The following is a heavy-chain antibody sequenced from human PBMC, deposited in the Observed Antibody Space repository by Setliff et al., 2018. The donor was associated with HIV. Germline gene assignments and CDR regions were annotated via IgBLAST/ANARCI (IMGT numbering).Heavy chain of an antibody. J-gene: IGHJ3*01. D-gene: IGHD5-12*01. V-gene: IGHV3-7*05. CDR3: VKSQSQWLRFDVFDP. Sequence: GGSLRLSCSASGFTFSSYWMTWVRQPPGKGLEWVANIKQDGNEEDYLDSVKGRFTISRDNAKNSLYLQMNTLRAEDSAVYYCVKSQSQWLRFDVFDPWGQGTMVTVSS. CDR1: GFTFSSYW. CDR2: IKQDGNEE.